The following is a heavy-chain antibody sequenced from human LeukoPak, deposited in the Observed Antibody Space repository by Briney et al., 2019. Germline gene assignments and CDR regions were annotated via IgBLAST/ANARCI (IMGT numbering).Heavy chain of an antibody. Sequence: GGSLRLSCAASGFTFSSYTMNWVRQAPGKGLEWVSSISSSSSYIYYADSVKGRFTISRDNAKNSLFLQMNSLRAEDTAVYYCATDLITMIVVVIRTVDYWGQGTLVTVSS. J-gene: IGHJ4*02. CDR3: ATDLITMIVVVIRTVDY. D-gene: IGHD3-22*01. CDR1: GFTFSSYT. V-gene: IGHV3-21*01. CDR2: ISSSSSYI.